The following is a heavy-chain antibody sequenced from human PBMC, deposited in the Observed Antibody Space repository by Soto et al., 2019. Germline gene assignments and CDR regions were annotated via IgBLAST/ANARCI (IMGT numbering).Heavy chain of an antibody. CDR2: INDGNGNT. D-gene: IGHD2-15*01. CDR1: GYTFTSYA. V-gene: IGHV1-3*01. CDR3: ARELGYCSGGSCYPTDY. J-gene: IGHJ4*02. Sequence: QVPLVQSGAEVKKPGASVKVSCQASGYTFTSYAMHWVRQAPGQRLEWMGWINDGNGNTKYSQKFQGRVTITRDTSASTAYMELSSLRSEDTAVYYCARELGYCSGGSCYPTDYWGQGTLVTVSS.